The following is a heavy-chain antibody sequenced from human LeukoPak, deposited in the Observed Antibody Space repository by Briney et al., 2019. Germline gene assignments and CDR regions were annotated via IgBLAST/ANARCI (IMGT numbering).Heavy chain of an antibody. V-gene: IGHV4-61*05. D-gene: IGHD1-14*01. CDR3: AAEQPYQNYLDF. Sequence: SETLSLTCTVSGDSISGSSFWWTWIRRPPGQGLECIGNIYYTGTTNYNPSLKSRVTISVDTSKNQLSLRLSSVTAADTAVYYCAAEQPYQNYLDFWGQGTQVTVSS. CDR1: GDSISGSSFW. J-gene: IGHJ4*02. CDR2: IYYTGTT.